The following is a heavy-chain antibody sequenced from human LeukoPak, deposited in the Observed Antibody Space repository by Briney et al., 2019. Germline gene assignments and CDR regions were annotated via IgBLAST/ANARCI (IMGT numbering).Heavy chain of an antibody. CDR1: GDSISSDDYY. V-gene: IGHV4-61*02. D-gene: IGHD6-6*01. CDR2: FSASGNS. J-gene: IGHJ4*02. Sequence: SQTLSLTCTVSGDSISSDDYYWSWIRQPAGKGLEWIGRFSASGNSNYNPSLKSRLTISVDRSKNQFSLKLTSVTAADTAVYYCARDKYSSSPNFDYWGQGTLVTVSS. CDR3: ARDKYSSSPNFDY.